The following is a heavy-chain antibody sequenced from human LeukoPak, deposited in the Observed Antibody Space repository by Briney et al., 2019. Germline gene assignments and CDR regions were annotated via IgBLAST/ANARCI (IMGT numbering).Heavy chain of an antibody. Sequence: SSETLSLTCTVSGGSISSTFYYWGWIRQPPGKGLEWIGTTHYSGRTYYNPSLESRVTISVATSKNQFSLKLSSVTAADTAVYYCARDGPEGVTVVAPTHYFDYWGQGTLVTVSS. CDR1: GGSISSTFYY. CDR3: ARDGPEGVTVVAPTHYFDY. J-gene: IGHJ4*01. CDR2: THYSGRT. D-gene: IGHD2-15*01. V-gene: IGHV4-39*07.